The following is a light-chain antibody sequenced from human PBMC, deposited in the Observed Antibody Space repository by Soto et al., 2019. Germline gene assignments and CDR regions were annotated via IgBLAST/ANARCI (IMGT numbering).Light chain of an antibody. CDR2: GAS. CDR3: QQYGSSGT. Sequence: SVLTQSQATLSLSPGERATLSCRASQSVSSNYLAWYQQKPGQAPRLLIYGASNRATGIPDRFSGSGSGTDFTLTISRLEPEDFAVYYCQQYGSSGTFGQGTKVAIK. J-gene: IGKJ1*01. V-gene: IGKV3-20*01. CDR1: QSVSSNY.